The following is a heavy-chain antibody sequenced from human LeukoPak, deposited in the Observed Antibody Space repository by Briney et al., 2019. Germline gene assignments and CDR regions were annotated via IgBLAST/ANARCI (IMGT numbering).Heavy chain of an antibody. CDR1: GFTFSDYY. CDR3: ARGHDSSGYSSDY. V-gene: IGHV3-11*01. D-gene: IGHD3-22*01. Sequence: PGGSLRLSCAASGFTFSDYYMSWIRQAPGKGLEWVSYISSSGSTIYYAGSVKGRFTISRDNAKNSLYLQVNSLRAEDTAVYYCARGHDSSGYSSDYWGQGTLVTVSS. CDR2: ISSSGSTI. J-gene: IGHJ4*02.